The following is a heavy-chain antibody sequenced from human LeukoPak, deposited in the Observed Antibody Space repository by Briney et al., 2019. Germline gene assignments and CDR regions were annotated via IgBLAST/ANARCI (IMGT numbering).Heavy chain of an antibody. CDR2: ISYDGRIK. J-gene: IGHJ4*02. CDR1: GFTFSNYA. D-gene: IGHD7-27*01. Sequence: SLRLSCAASGFTFSNYAMHWVRQAPAKGLEWVALISYDGRIKNYADSVKGRFTISRDNSKNTLSLQMNSPTSEDTAVYYCARDRNWGYFDYWGQGTLVTASS. V-gene: IGHV3-30*03. CDR3: ARDRNWGYFDY.